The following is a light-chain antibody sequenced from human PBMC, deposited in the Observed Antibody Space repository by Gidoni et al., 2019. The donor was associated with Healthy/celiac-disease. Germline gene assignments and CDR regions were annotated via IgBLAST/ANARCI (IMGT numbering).Light chain of an antibody. Sequence: IRMTQSPSSLSASTGDRVTITCRASQGISRYLAWYQQKPGKAPKRLIYAASTLQSGVPSRFSGRGSGTDFTLTISCLQSEDFATYYCQQYYSYPLTFXGXTKVEIK. J-gene: IGKJ4*01. CDR3: QQYYSYPLT. CDR2: AAS. V-gene: IGKV1-8*01. CDR1: QGISRY.